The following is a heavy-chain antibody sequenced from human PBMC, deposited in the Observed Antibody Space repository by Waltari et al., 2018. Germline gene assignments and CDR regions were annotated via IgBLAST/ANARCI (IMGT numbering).Heavy chain of an antibody. D-gene: IGHD3-22*01. Sequence: VQVVESGGGLVQPGGSLRLSCAASGLTFSHHWMHWVRQAPGKGLVWIGSIYYSGSTYYNPSLKSRVTISVDTSKNQFSLKLSSVTAADTAVYYCASLYYYDSSGYYPNLYWGQGTLVTVSS. CDR3: ASLYYYDSSGYYPNLY. J-gene: IGHJ4*02. CDR2: IYYSGST. CDR1: GLTFSHHW. V-gene: IGHV4-38-2*01.